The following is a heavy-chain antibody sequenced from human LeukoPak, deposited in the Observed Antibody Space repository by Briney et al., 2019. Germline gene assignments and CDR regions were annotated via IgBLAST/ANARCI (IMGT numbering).Heavy chain of an antibody. CDR2: IREDGGGE. D-gene: IGHD3-10*01. J-gene: IGHJ4*02. CDR1: GFTFRTSS. V-gene: IGHV3-7*05. CDR3: ARGGVRTFDY. Sequence: GSSELFCAASGFTFRTSSMTWVGQAPGKGLEWVATIREDGGGEYYMDSLKGRFTISRDNAKNSLYLQMNSLRAEDTAVYYCARGGVRTFDYWGQASSATVSS.